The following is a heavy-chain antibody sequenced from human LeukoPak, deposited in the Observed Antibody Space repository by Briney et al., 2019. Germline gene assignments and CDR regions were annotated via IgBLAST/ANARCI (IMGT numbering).Heavy chain of an antibody. V-gene: IGHV3-53*01. J-gene: IGHJ4*02. D-gene: IGHD5-18*01. CDR3: ARGPVDGYSYGFLDY. CDR1: GFTVSSNY. Sequence: QPGGSLRLSCAASGFTVSSNYMNWVRQAPGRGLEWVSVIYSGGNTYYADSVKGRFTISRDNSKNTLYLQMNSLRVEDTAVYYCARGPVDGYSYGFLDYWGQGTLVTVSS. CDR2: IYSGGNT.